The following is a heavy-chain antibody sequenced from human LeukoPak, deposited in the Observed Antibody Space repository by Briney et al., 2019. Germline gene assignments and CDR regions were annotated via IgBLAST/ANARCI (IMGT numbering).Heavy chain of an antibody. V-gene: IGHV1-8*01. CDR3: ARREYYYYYMDV. D-gene: IGHD1-26*01. J-gene: IGHJ6*03. CDR1: GYTFTSYD. CDR2: MNPNSGNT. Sequence: ASVKVSCKASGYTFTSYDINWVRQATGQGLEWMGRMNPNSGNTGYAQKFQGRVTMTRNTSISTAYMELSSLRSEDTAVYYCARREYYYYYMDVWGKGTTVTVSS.